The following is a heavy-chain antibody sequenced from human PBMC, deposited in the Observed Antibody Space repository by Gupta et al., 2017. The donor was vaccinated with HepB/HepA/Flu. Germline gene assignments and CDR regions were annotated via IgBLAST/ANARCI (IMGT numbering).Heavy chain of an antibody. V-gene: IGHV4-39*01. CDR1: GGSISSSSYS. D-gene: IGHD6-19*01. CDR3: ARHSSGWYDPLDY. J-gene: IGHJ4*02. CDR2: IYYSGST. Sequence: QLQLQESGPGLVTPSETLSLTCTVSGGSISSSSYSSGWLRQPPGKGLEWIGSIYYSGSTYYNPSLKSRVTIAVDTSKNQFSLKLSSVTAADTAVYYCARHSSGWYDPLDYWGQGTLVTVSS.